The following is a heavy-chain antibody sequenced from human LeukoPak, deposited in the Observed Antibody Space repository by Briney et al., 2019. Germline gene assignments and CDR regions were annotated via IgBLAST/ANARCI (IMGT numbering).Heavy chain of an antibody. J-gene: IGHJ3*02. D-gene: IGHD3-9*01. V-gene: IGHV3-21*01. CDR3: ARGQRSLYSDYDTFPDAFDI. CDR1: GFTFSSYS. CDR2: ISSSSSYI. Sequence: GGSLRLSCVASGFTFSSYSINWVRQAPGKGLEWASSISSSSSYIYYADSVKGRFTISRDNAKNSLYLQMNSLRAEDTAVYYCARGQRSLYSDYDTFPDAFDIWGQGTMVTVSS.